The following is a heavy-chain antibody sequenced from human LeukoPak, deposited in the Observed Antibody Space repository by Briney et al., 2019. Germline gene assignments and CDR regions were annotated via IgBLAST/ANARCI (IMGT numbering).Heavy chain of an antibody. V-gene: IGHV1-69*04. D-gene: IGHD5-18*01. CDR1: GGTFSSYA. J-gene: IGHJ4*02. Sequence: SVKVSCKASGGTFSSYAISWVRQAPGQGLEWMGRIIPILGIANYAQKFQGRVTITADKSTSTAYMELSSLRSEDTAVYYCARDTNYVDTAMVEDYWGQGTLVTVSS. CDR2: IIPILGIA. CDR3: ARDTNYVDTAMVEDY.